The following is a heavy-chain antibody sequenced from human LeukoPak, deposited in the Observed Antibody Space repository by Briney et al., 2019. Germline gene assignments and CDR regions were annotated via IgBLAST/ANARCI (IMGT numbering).Heavy chain of an antibody. CDR1: GFTFNTFW. V-gene: IGHV3-7*01. CDR2: IKEDGTKK. Sequence: GGSLRLSCAASGFTFNTFWMSWVRQTPGKGLEWVANIKEDGTKKYYVDSVKGRFTISRDNAENSLNLQMNSLRAEDTAVYYCARDAAGYDPWGQGTLVSVSS. CDR3: ARDAAGYDP. J-gene: IGHJ5*02. D-gene: IGHD6-13*01.